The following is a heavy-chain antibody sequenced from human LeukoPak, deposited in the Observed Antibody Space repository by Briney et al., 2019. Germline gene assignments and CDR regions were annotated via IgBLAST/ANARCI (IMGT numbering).Heavy chain of an antibody. CDR1: GFTFEDHV. Sequence: GGSLRLSCAASGFTFEDHVMHWVRHAPGKGLEWVSSISWSGDRMGYADAVKGRFTISRDNAKNSLLLQMNSLRVEDTALYYCAKDLGGSATTVWGQGTLVTVSS. CDR3: AKDLGGSATTV. J-gene: IGHJ4*02. CDR2: ISWSGDRM. D-gene: IGHD2-2*01. V-gene: IGHV3-9*01.